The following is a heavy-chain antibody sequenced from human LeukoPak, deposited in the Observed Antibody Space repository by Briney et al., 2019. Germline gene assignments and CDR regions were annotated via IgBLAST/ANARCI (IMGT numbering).Heavy chain of an antibody. V-gene: IGHV4-59*08. CDR2: INYSGSA. Sequence: PSETLSLTCTVSGGSISNYYWSWIRQPPGKGLEWIGYINYSGSAFYSPSVKSRVTISVDTSKNQFSLKLNSVTAADTAVYYCARAYYGDFFDYWGQGTLVTVSS. D-gene: IGHD4-17*01. CDR1: GGSISNYY. J-gene: IGHJ4*02. CDR3: ARAYYGDFFDY.